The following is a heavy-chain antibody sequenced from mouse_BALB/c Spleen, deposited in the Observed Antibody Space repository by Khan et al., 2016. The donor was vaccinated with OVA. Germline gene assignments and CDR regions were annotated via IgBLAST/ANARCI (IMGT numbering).Heavy chain of an antibody. CDR3: ARDRIDY. J-gene: IGHJ2*01. Sequence: QVQLKESGAELAKPGASVKMYCTASGYTFTSYWMHWIKQRPGQGLEWIGYINPTSGYTDYNQKFKDKATLTADKSSSTAYMQLSSLTSDDSAVYYCARDRIDYWGQGTALTVSA. V-gene: IGHV1-7*01. CDR1: GYTFTSYW. CDR2: INPTSGYT.